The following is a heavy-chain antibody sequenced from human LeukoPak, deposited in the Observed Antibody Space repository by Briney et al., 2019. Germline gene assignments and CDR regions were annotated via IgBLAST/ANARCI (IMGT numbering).Heavy chain of an antibody. CDR1: GFTLYYDC. Sequence: RGSLRLSSADPGFTLYYDCMSWGRPTPGEGLGWVANINQDGSEKYFVDSVKGRFTISRDNAQNSVFLQMDSLRVDDTAVYYCARWVSQYYFDYWGQGTQVTVSS. V-gene: IGHV3-7*01. CDR3: ARWVSQYYFDY. J-gene: IGHJ4*02. D-gene: IGHD2-21*01. CDR2: INQDGSEK.